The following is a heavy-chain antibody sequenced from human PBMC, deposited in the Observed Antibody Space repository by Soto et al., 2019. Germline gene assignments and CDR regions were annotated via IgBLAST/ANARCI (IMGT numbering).Heavy chain of an antibody. Sequence: QVQLVQSGAEVKKPGASVKVSCKASGYTFTSYDINWVRQATGQGLEWIGWMNPNSGNTGYARNFQGRVTMTRNTSISTAYMELSSLRSEDTAVYYCARGPYYYYYMDVWGKGTTVTVSS. CDR3: ARGPYYYYYMDV. CDR2: MNPNSGNT. V-gene: IGHV1-8*01. CDR1: GYTFTSYD. J-gene: IGHJ6*03.